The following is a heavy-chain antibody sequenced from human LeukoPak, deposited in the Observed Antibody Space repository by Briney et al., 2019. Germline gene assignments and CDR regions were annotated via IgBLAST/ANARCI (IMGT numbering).Heavy chain of an antibody. J-gene: IGHJ4*02. CDR1: GYTFTGYY. CDR2: IDPNSGGT. V-gene: IGHV1-2*02. D-gene: IGHD2-2*02. Sequence: GASVEVSCKTSGYTFTGYYMHWVRQAPGQGPEWMGRIDPNSGGTNYAQKFQVRVTMTRDTSISTVYMELSGLSSDDTAVYYCARVPGPYTTSRFDYWGQGTLVTVSS. CDR3: ARVPGPYTTSRFDY.